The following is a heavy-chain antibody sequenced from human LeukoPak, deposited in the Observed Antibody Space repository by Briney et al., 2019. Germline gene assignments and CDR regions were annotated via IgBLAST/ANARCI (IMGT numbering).Heavy chain of an antibody. CDR1: GFTFSSYW. CDR3: AELGITMIGGV. Sequence: PGGSLRLSCVASGFTFSSYWMSWVRQAPGKGLEWVVNIKEDGSEKYYVDSVKGRFTISRDNAKNSLYLQMNSLRAEDTAVYYCAELGITMIGGVWGKGTTVTISS. V-gene: IGHV3-7*01. D-gene: IGHD3-10*02. CDR2: IKEDGSEK. J-gene: IGHJ6*04.